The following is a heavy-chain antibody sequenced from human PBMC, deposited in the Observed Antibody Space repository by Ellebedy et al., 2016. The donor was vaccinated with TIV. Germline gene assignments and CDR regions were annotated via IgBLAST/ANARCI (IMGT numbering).Heavy chain of an antibody. J-gene: IGHJ3*02. Sequence: ASVKVSCKASGYTFTGYYMHWLLHAPGQGLEWMGWINPNSGGTNYAQKFQGRVTMTRDTSISTAYMELSRLRSDDTAVYYCAREEIAMVRTWTAFDIWGKGTMVTVSS. CDR1: GYTFTGYY. CDR3: AREEIAMVRTWTAFDI. D-gene: IGHD3-10*01. V-gene: IGHV1-2*02. CDR2: INPNSGGT.